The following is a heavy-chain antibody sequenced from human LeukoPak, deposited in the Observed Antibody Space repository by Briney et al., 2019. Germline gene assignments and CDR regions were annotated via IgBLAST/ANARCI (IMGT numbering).Heavy chain of an antibody. J-gene: IGHJ5*02. V-gene: IGHV5-10-1*01. CDR2: IDPSDSYT. Sequence: GESLQISCQGSGYSFTSYWISWVRQMPGKGLEWMGRIDPSDSYTNYSPSFQGHVTISADKSISTAYLQWSSLKASDTAMYYCARQDLGYCSSTSCYSYWFDPWGQGTLVTVSS. D-gene: IGHD2-2*01. CDR1: GYSFTSYW. CDR3: ARQDLGYCSSTSCYSYWFDP.